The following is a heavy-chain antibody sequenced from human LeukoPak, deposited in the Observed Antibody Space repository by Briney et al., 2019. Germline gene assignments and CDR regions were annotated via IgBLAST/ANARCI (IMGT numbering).Heavy chain of an antibody. V-gene: IGHV4-30-2*01. CDR1: GGSISSGGYY. CDR2: IYHSGSA. D-gene: IGHD4-11*01. Sequence: SQTLSLTCTVSGGSISSGGYYWSWIRQPPGKGLEWIGYIYHSGSAYYNPSLKSRVTISVDRSKNQFSLKLSSVTAADTAVYFCAGEAPYRNYADLWGQGTLVTVSS. J-gene: IGHJ4*02. CDR3: AGEAPYRNYADL.